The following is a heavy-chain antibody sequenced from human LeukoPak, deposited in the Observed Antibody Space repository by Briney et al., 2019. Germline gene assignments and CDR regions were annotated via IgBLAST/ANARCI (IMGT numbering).Heavy chain of an antibody. CDR3: AKAWYGAYIDDY. CDR2: ITGSGSTT. V-gene: IGHV3-23*01. CDR1: GFTFSTYA. J-gene: IGHJ4*02. Sequence: GRSLRLSCAASGFTFSTYAMNWVRQAPGKGLEWVSAITGSGSTTYYAESVRGRFTISRDNSKNTLYLQMNSLRAEDTAVYFCAKAWYGAYIDDYWGQGTLVTVSS. D-gene: IGHD4-17*01.